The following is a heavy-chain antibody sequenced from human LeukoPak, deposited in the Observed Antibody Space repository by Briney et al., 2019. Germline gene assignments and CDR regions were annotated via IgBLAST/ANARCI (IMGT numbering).Heavy chain of an antibody. V-gene: IGHV1-69*04. D-gene: IGHD3-22*01. CDR1: GGTFSSYA. J-gene: IGHJ3*02. Sequence: GASVKVSCKASGGTFSSYAISWVRQAPGQGLEWMGRIIPILGIANYAQKFQGRVTITADKSTSTAYMELSSLRSEGTAVYYCAREPGGDSSGYDDIWGQGTMVTVSS. CDR3: AREPGGDSSGYDDI. CDR2: IIPILGIA.